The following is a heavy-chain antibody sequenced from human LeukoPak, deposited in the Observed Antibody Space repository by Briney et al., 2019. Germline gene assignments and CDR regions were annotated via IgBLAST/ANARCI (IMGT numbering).Heavy chain of an antibody. CDR3: AKLGYYYDSSGYYLNWFDP. CDR1: GFTFSSYA. J-gene: IGHJ5*02. CDR2: IYSGGST. D-gene: IGHD3-22*01. V-gene: IGHV3-23*03. Sequence: PGGSLRLSCAASGFTFSSYAMSWVRQAPGKGLEWVSVIYSGGSTYYADSVKGRFTISRDNSKNTLYLQMNSLRAEDAAVYYCAKLGYYYDSSGYYLNWFDPWGQGTLVTVSS.